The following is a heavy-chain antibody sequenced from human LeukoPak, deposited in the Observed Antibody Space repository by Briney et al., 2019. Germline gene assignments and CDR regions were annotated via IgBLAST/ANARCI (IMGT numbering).Heavy chain of an antibody. J-gene: IGHJ4*02. Sequence: PSETLSLTCTVSGGSLSSYYWSWIRQPPGKGLEWIGYIYYSGSTNYNPSLKSRVTISVDTSKNQFSLKLSSVTAADTAVYYCARTGDWSYFDYWGQGTLVTVSS. D-gene: IGHD2-21*02. CDR1: GGSLSSYY. CDR2: IYYSGST. CDR3: ARTGDWSYFDY. V-gene: IGHV4-59*12.